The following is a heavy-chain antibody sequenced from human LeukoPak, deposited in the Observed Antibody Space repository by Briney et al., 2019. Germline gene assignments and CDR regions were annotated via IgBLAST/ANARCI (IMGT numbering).Heavy chain of an antibody. V-gene: IGHV3-23*01. CDR1: GFTFSSYA. CDR2: ISGSGGST. CDR3: AKGLGYCSDGVCYYYYYMDV. D-gene: IGHD2-8*01. Sequence: PGGSLRLSCAASGFTFSSYAMSWVRQAPGKGLEWVSTISGSGGSTYYADSVKGRFTISRDNSKNTLYLQMNSLRAEDTAVYYCAKGLGYCSDGVCYYYYYMDVWGKGTTVTVSS. J-gene: IGHJ6*03.